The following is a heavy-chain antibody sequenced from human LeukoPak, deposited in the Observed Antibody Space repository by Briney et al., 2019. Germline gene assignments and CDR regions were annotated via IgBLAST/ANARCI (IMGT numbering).Heavy chain of an antibody. V-gene: IGHV3-53*01. Sequence: GGSLRLSCAASGFTVSSNYMSWVRQAPGKGLEWVSVIYSGGSTYYADSVKGRFTISRDNSKNTLYLQMNSLRAEDTAVYYCARARYNWNYNWFDPWGQGTLVTVSA. CDR2: IYSGGST. D-gene: IGHD1-7*01. J-gene: IGHJ5*02. CDR3: ARARYNWNYNWFDP. CDR1: GFTVSSNY.